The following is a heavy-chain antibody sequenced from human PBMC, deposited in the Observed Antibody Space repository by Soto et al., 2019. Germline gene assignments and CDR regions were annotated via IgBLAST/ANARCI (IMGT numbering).Heavy chain of an antibody. D-gene: IGHD2-2*01. V-gene: IGHV3-48*02. CDR2: ISNSGSVI. J-gene: IGHJ3*02. CDR1: GFTFSSYS. Sequence: PGGSLRLSCAASGFTFSSYSMSWVRHAPGKGLEWVSYISNSGSVIHDADSVKGRFTISRDNAKNSLSLQMNSLRDEDTALYYCVRVYASNTFDIWGQGTVVTVSS. CDR3: VRVYASNTFDI.